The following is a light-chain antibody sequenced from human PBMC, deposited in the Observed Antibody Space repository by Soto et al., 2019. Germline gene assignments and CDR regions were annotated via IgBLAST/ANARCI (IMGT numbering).Light chain of an antibody. V-gene: IGLV2-14*01. Sequence: QSALTQPASVSGSPGQSITISCTGTSSDVGSYNYVSWYQQHPGKAPKLMIYEVSDRPSGISSRFSGSKSGNTASLTISGLQTEEEADYYCSSYTSSSTLFGTGTKLTVL. CDR2: EVS. CDR1: SSDVGSYNY. CDR3: SSYTSSSTL. J-gene: IGLJ1*01.